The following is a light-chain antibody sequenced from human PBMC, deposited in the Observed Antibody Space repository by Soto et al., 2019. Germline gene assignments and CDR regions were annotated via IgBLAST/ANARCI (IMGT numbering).Light chain of an antibody. J-gene: IGKJ1*01. CDR2: LGS. CDR1: RNLMHSNGYNY. V-gene: IGKV2-28*01. Sequence: DIVMTQSPLSLPVTPGEPASISCRSSRNLMHSNGYNYLDWYLQKPGQSPQLLIYLGSNRASGVPDRFSGSRSGTNFILRINRVEAEDVGVYYCMQTLQTPTFGQGTKVEIK. CDR3: MQTLQTPT.